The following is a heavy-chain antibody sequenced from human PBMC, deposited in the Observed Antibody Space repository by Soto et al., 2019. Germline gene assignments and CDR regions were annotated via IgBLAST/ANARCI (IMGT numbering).Heavy chain of an antibody. Sequence: QVQLVQSGAEVKKPGASVKVSCKASGYTFTNYYMHWVRQAPGQGLEWMGIVNPSSGSTTYPQKFQGRVTMTRDTSTRTVYMELSSLRSEDTAVYYCAKDYSRTYQFDYWGQGTLVTVSS. V-gene: IGHV1-46*01. CDR1: GYTFTNYY. D-gene: IGHD4-4*01. CDR2: VNPSSGST. J-gene: IGHJ4*02. CDR3: AKDYSRTYQFDY.